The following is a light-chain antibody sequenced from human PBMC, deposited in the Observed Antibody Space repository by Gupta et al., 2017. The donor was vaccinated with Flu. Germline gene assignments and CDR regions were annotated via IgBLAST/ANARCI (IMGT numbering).Light chain of an antibody. CDR3: HQSFY. CDR1: QKIYSY. Sequence: DVRMAQSPPALSASVGDRVTITCRASQKIYSYLNWYQQKAGGGPRRLVYKPSNLHTGVPPSCRGSGSGTDITLTIIRLQPEEYATYSSHQSFYFGPGTRVDV. V-gene: IGKV1-39*01. J-gene: IGKJ3*01. CDR2: KPS.